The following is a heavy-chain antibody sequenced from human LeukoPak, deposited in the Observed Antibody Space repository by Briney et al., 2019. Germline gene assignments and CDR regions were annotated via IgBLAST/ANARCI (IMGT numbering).Heavy chain of an antibody. CDR2: ISSSSTTI. CDR3: ARVYTSSCDY. D-gene: IGHD6-13*01. CDR1: GFTSSSYS. J-gene: IGHJ4*02. V-gene: IGHV3-48*04. Sequence: PGGSLRLSCAASGFTSSSYSMNWVRHAPGEGLGWVSYISSSSTTIYCADSVKGRFTISSDNAKNSLYLQMTSLSAEDTAVYYWARVYTSSCDYWGQGTLVTVSS.